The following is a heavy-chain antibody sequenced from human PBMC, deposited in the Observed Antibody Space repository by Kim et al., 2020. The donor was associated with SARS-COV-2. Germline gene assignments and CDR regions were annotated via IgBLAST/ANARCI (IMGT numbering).Heavy chain of an antibody. D-gene: IGHD1-26*01. CDR3: ARLKGVVGATTLGAFDI. J-gene: IGHJ3*02. V-gene: IGHV3-20*01. CDR1: GFTFDDYG. CDR2: INWNGGST. Sequence: GGSLRLSCAASGFTFDDYGMSWVRQAPGKGLEWVSGINWNGGSTGYADSVKGRFTISRDNAKNSLYLQMNSLRAEDTALYHCARLKGVVGATTLGAFDIWGQGTMVTVSS.